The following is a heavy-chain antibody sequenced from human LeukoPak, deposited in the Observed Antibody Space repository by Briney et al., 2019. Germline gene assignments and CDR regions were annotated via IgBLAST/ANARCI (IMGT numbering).Heavy chain of an antibody. V-gene: IGHV4-4*02. CDR2: IFHEGLT. CDR1: SGSISTNNW. J-gene: IGHJ4*02. D-gene: IGHD3-22*01. Sequence: SGTLSLTCTVSSGSISTNNWWSWVRQSPAKGLEWIGEIFHEGLTNYNPSLKSRATISIDKSKSQFSLRLTSVTAADTAVYYCARGYYYDSSDPLEAAFDYWGQGTLVTVSS. CDR3: ARGYYYDSSDPLEAAFDY.